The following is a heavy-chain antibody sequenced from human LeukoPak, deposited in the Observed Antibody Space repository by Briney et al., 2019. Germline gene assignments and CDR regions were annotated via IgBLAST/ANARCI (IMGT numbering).Heavy chain of an antibody. J-gene: IGHJ6*03. D-gene: IGHD6-6*01. CDR3: AKDASSSSSHMDV. Sequence: GGSLRLSCAASGFTFDDYAMHWVRQAPGKGLEWVSGISWNSGSIGYADSVKGRFTISRDNAKNSLYLQMNSLRAEDMALYYCAKDASSSSSHMDVWGKGTTVTVSS. CDR1: GFTFDDYA. V-gene: IGHV3-9*03. CDR2: ISWNSGSI.